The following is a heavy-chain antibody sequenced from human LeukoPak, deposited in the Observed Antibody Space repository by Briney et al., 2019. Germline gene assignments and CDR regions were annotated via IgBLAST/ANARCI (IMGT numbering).Heavy chain of an antibody. CDR1: GFTFSSYG. V-gene: IGHV3-30*18. J-gene: IGHJ6*03. D-gene: IGHD2-2*01. CDR2: ISYDGSNK. CDR3: AKVKVSSTSADYYYYYYMDV. Sequence: GGSLRLSCAASGFTFSSYGMHWVRQAPGKGLEWVAVISYDGSNKYYADSVKGRFTISGDNSKNTLYLQMNSLRAEDTAVYYCAKVKVSSTSADYYYYYYMDVWGKGTTVTVSS.